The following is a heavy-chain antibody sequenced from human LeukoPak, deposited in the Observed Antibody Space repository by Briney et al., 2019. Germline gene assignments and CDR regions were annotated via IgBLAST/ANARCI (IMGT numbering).Heavy chain of an antibody. D-gene: IGHD1-26*01. J-gene: IGHJ4*02. Sequence: GGSLRLSCAASGITFRSYAMHWVRQAPGKGLEWVAVISFDGNNKYYADSVKGRFTISRDNSKNTLYLQMNSLRAEDTAVYYCARDVGSGSYMRSFDYWGQGTLVTVSS. V-gene: IGHV3-30-3*01. CDR3: ARDVGSGSYMRSFDY. CDR1: GITFRSYA. CDR2: ISFDGNNK.